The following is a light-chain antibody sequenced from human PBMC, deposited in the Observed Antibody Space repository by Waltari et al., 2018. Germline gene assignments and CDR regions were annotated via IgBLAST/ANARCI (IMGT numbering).Light chain of an antibody. CDR1: HTITNW. CDR3: QQYNSYSPYT. CDR2: DAS. J-gene: IGKJ2*01. Sequence: IQMTQSPSTLSASVGDRVTITCRASHTITNWLAWYQQKPGKAPNVLIYDASTLESGVPSRFSGSGSGTEFTLTISSLQPDDFATYYCQQYNSYSPYTFGQGTKLEIK. V-gene: IGKV1-5*01.